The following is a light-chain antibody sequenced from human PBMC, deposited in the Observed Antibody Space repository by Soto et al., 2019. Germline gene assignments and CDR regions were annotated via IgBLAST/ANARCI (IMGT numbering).Light chain of an antibody. V-gene: IGKV3-11*01. J-gene: IGKJ1*01. CDR1: QSIRGY. CDR2: DAS. Sequence: EIGLTQSAATLCLSPGERDNLXCRASQSIRGYLAWYQQKPGEAPRLLMYDASNRAYGSPARFSGSGSATEFTRTISNLQSEDFAVYHGQQYDKWPRTFGQGTKVDIK. CDR3: QQYDKWPRT.